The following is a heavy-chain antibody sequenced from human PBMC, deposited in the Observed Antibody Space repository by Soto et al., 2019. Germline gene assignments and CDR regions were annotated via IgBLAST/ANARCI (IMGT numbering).Heavy chain of an antibody. CDR1: GFTFSNYG. J-gene: IGHJ4*02. D-gene: IGHD3-16*02. CDR2: ISGSGGST. CDR3: AKNFRPANIGRTYRHKTHVAS. V-gene: IGHV3-23*01. Sequence: EVQLLESGGGLIQPGGSLRLSCAASGFTFSNYGMNWVRQAPGKGLEWVSAISGSGGSTFYADSVKGRFTISIDNSKNPLFLQMDSLRAEETARYCCAKNFRPANIGRTYRHKTHVASWGQGAVVTVSS.